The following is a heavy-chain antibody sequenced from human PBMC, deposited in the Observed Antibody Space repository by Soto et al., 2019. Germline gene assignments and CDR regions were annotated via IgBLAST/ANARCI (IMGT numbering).Heavy chain of an antibody. J-gene: IGHJ4*02. V-gene: IGHV4-4*02. CDR3: ARSEVVINTPVFDY. D-gene: IGHD3-22*01. CDR1: GGSISSGNW. CDR2: VYHSGST. Sequence: ASETLSLTSAVSGGSISSGNWWGWVRQPPGKGLEWIGEVYHSGSTNYNPSLESRVTISIDKSRNQFSLKLSSVTAADTAVYYCARSEVVINTPVFDYWGQGTLVTVSS.